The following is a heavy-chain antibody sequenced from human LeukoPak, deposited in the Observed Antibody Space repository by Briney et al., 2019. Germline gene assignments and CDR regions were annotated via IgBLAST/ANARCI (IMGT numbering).Heavy chain of an antibody. D-gene: IGHD1-26*01. V-gene: IGHV4-38-2*02. J-gene: IGHJ6*03. CDR3: ARVPTQSGSYNRAYYYYYMDV. CDR2: IYHSGST. CDR1: GYSISSGYY. Sequence: PSETLSLTCTVSGYSISSGYYWGWIRQPPGKGLEWIGSIYHSGSTYYNPSLKSRGTISVDTSKNQFSLKLSSVTAADTAVYYCARVPTQSGSYNRAYYYYYMDVWGKGTTVTVSS.